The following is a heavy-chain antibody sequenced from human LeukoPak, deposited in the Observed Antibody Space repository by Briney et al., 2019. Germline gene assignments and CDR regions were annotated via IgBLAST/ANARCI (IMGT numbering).Heavy chain of an antibody. V-gene: IGHV1-8*01. J-gene: IGHJ6*02. CDR2: MNPNSGNT. Sequence: ASVKVSCKASGYTFTSYDINWVRQATGQGLEWMGWMNPNSGNTGYAQKFPGRVTMTRNTSISTAYMELSSLRSEDTAVYYCAGGWGTSFSFGMDVWGQGTTVTVSS. CDR3: AGGWGTSFSFGMDV. D-gene: IGHD2-2*01. CDR1: GYTFTSYD.